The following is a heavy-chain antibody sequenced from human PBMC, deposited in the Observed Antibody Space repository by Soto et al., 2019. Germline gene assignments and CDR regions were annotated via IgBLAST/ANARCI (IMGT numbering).Heavy chain of an antibody. CDR1: GGSISSSSYY. J-gene: IGHJ5*02. D-gene: IGHD1-26*01. Sequence: QLQLQESGPGLVKPSETLSLTCTVSGGSISSSSYYWGWIRQPPGKGLEWIGSIYYSGSTYYNPSLKSRVTISVDTSKNQFSLKLSSVTAADTAVYYCARQSWELLPNWFDPWGQGTLVTVSS. V-gene: IGHV4-39*01. CDR3: ARQSWELLPNWFDP. CDR2: IYYSGST.